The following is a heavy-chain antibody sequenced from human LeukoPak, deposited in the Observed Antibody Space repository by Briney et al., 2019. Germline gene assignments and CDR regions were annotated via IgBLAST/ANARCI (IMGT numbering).Heavy chain of an antibody. V-gene: IGHV4-31*03. D-gene: IGHD3-22*01. CDR2: IYYSGST. CDR3: ARDVSLERDYDSSAHTPRAFDI. J-gene: IGHJ3*02. CDR1: GGSISSGGYY. Sequence: SETLSLTCTVSGGSISSGGYYWSWIRQHPGKGLEWIGYIYYSGSTYYNPSLKSRVTISVDASKNQFSLKLSSVTAADTAVYYCARDVSLERDYDSSAHTPRAFDIWGQGTMVTVSS.